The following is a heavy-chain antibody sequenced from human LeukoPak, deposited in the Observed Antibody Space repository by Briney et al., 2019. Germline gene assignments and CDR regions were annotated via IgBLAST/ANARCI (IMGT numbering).Heavy chain of an antibody. CDR1: GFTFSNYA. CDR2: IIGSGDST. Sequence: GGSLRLSCAASGFTFSNYAMSWVRQTPTKGLEWVSTIIGSGDSTYYVDSVKGGFTISRDNSKNTLYLQMNSLRAEDTAVYYCARDLGGYSATITPGYWGQGTLVTVSS. J-gene: IGHJ4*02. V-gene: IGHV3-23*01. CDR3: ARDLGGYSATITPGY. D-gene: IGHD5-12*01.